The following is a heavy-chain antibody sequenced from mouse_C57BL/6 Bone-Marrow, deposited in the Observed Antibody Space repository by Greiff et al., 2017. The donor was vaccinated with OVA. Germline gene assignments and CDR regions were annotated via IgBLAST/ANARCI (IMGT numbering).Heavy chain of an antibody. CDR3: ARHRTRYFDV. V-gene: IGHV5-9*01. CDR2: ISGGGGNT. CDR1: GFTFSSYT. Sequence: EVMLVESGGGLVKPGGSLKLSCAASGFTFSSYTMSWVRQTPEKRLEWVATISGGGGNTYYPDSVKGRFTISRDNAKNTLYLQMSSLRSEDTALYYCARHRTRYFDVWGTGTTVTVSS. J-gene: IGHJ1*03.